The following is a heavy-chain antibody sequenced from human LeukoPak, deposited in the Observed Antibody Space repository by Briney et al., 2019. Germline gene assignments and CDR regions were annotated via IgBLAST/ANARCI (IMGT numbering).Heavy chain of an antibody. CDR3: AKRYCSSTSCLIYYYGMDV. Sequence: GGSLRLSCVVSGISLSNYAMTWVRQAPGKGLEWVSYISERGGSTTYADSVKGRFTISRDTSLNTLYLQMNSLRAEDTAVYYCAKRYCSSTSCLIYYYGMDVWGQGTTVTVSS. CDR1: GISLSNYA. J-gene: IGHJ6*02. CDR2: ISERGGST. V-gene: IGHV3-23*01. D-gene: IGHD2-2*01.